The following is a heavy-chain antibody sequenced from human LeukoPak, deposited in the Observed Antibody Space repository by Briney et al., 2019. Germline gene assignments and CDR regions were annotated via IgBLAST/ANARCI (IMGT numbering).Heavy chain of an antibody. CDR2: IYTSGST. D-gene: IGHD5-24*01. Sequence: PSETLSLTCTVSGGSISSGSYYWSWIRQPAGKGLEWIGRIYTSGSTNYNPSLKSRVTISVDTSKNQFSLKLSSVTAADTAVYYCARERDGYNWAYDAFDIWGQGTMVTVSP. CDR1: GGSISSGSYY. V-gene: IGHV4-61*02. J-gene: IGHJ3*02. CDR3: ARERDGYNWAYDAFDI.